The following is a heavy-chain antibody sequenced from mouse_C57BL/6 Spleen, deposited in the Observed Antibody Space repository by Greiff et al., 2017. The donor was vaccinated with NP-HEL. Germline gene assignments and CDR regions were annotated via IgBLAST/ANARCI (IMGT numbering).Heavy chain of an antibody. Sequence: EVKLMESGEGLVKPGGSLKLSCAASGFTFSSYAMSWVRQTPEKRLEWVAYISSGGDYIYYADTVKGRFTISRDNARNTLYLQMSSLKSEDTAMYYCTRDLYDYDGYFDVWGTGTTVTVSS. D-gene: IGHD2-4*01. V-gene: IGHV5-9-1*02. CDR2: ISSGGDYI. CDR1: GFTFSSYA. J-gene: IGHJ1*03. CDR3: TRDLYDYDGYFDV.